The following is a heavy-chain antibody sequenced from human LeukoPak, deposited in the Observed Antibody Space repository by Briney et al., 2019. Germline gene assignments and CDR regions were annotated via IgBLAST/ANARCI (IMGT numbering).Heavy chain of an antibody. D-gene: IGHD6-19*01. Sequence: SQTLSLTCTVSGGSISSGGYYWSWTRQHPGKGLEWIGYIYYSGSTYYNPSLKSRVTISVDTSKNQFSLKLSSVTAADTAVYYCARHRRILRSAVAGTVGFDYWGQGTLVTVSS. CDR1: GGSISSGGYY. V-gene: IGHV4-31*03. J-gene: IGHJ4*02. CDR2: IYYSGST. CDR3: ARHRRILRSAVAGTVGFDY.